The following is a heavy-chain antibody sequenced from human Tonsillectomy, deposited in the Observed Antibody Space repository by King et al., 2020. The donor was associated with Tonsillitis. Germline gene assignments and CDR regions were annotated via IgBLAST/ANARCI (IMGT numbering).Heavy chain of an antibody. V-gene: IGHV3-21*01. D-gene: IGHD3-10*01. CDR3: ARDPVVRASHDAFDI. Sequence: VQLVESGGGLVKPGGSLRLSCAASGFTFSTYSMNWVRQAPGKGLEWVSSISSRSGYIDYADSVKGRFTISRDNARNSLYLQLDSLSVEDTAVYYCARDPVVRASHDAFDIWGRGTMVTVSS. CDR2: ISSRSGYI. J-gene: IGHJ3*02. CDR1: GFTFSTYS.